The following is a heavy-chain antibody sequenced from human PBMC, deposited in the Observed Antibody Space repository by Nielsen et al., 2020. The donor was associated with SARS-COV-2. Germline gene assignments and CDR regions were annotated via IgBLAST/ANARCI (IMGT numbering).Heavy chain of an antibody. CDR3: ARRSGSSHWLFDY. Sequence: SETLSLTCTVSGGSISSGDSYWSWIRQPPGKGLEWIGYIYYSGSTNYNPSLKSRVTISVDTSKNQFSLKLSSVTAADTAVYYCARRSGSSHWLFDYWGQGTLVTVSS. CDR1: GGSISSGDSY. J-gene: IGHJ4*02. V-gene: IGHV4-61*08. CDR2: IYYSGST. D-gene: IGHD3-10*01.